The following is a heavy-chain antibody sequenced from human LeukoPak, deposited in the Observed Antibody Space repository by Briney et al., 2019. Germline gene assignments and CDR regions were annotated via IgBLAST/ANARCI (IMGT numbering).Heavy chain of an antibody. D-gene: IGHD3-10*01. CDR2: ISSSSSTI. J-gene: IGHJ6*03. V-gene: IGHV3-48*01. CDR1: GFTFSSYS. CDR3: ARDPITMVRGVSRPSYYYYYMDV. Sequence: PGGSLRLSCAASGFTFSSYSMNWVRQAPGKGLEWVSYISSSSSTIYYADSVKGRFTISRDNAKNSLYLQMNSLRAEDTAVYYCARDPITMVRGVSRPSYYYYYMDVWGKGTTVTVSS.